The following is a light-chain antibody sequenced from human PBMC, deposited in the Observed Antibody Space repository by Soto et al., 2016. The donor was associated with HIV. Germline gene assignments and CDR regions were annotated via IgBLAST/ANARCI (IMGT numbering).Light chain of an antibody. CDR3: QVWDSSSDHVI. CDR2: DDS. CDR1: NIGSKN. V-gene: IGLV3-21*03. J-gene: IGLJ2*01. Sequence: SYELTQPPSVSVAPGKTARITCGGNNIGSKNVHWYQQKPGQAPVLVVYDDSDRPSGIPEQFSGSNFGNTATLTISRVEAGDEADYYCQVWDSSSDHVIFGGGTKLTVL.